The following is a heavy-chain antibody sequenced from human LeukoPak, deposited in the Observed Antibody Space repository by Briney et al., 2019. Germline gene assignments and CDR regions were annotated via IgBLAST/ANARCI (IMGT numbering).Heavy chain of an antibody. CDR3: ARVRVITYWYFDL. CDR2: ISSSSSTI. V-gene: IGHV3-48*04. Sequence: GGSLRLSCAASGFTFNSYVMNWVRQAPGKGLEWVSYISSSSSTIYYADSVKGRFTISRDNAKNSLYLQMNSLRAEDTAVYYCARVRVITYWYFDLWGRGTLVTASS. CDR1: GFTFNSYV. J-gene: IGHJ2*01. D-gene: IGHD3-22*01.